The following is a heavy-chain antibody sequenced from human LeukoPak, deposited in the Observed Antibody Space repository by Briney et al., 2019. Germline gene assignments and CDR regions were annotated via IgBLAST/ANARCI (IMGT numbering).Heavy chain of an antibody. CDR1: GFTFRRYG. D-gene: IGHD4-17*01. Sequence: PGGSLRLSCAASGFTFRRYGIHWVRQAPGKGLEWVAVISYDGSNKYDADSVKGRFAISRDNSKNTLYLQMNSLRAEDTAVYYCAREAMVTTGDYYFDYWGQGTLVTVSS. CDR2: ISYDGSNK. J-gene: IGHJ4*02. CDR3: AREAMVTTGDYYFDY. V-gene: IGHV3-30*03.